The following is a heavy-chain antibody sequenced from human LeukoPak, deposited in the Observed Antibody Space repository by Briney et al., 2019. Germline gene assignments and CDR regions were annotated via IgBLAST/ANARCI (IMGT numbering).Heavy chain of an antibody. Sequence: SETLSLTCTVSGYSISSGYYWGWIRQPPGKGLEWIGSIYHSGSTYYNPSLKSRVTISVDTSKNQFSLKLTSVTAADRGVYYCARESYLDWFDPWSQGTLVTVSS. CDR3: ARESYLDWFDP. D-gene: IGHD3-10*01. CDR1: GYSISSGYY. CDR2: IYHSGST. V-gene: IGHV4-38-2*02. J-gene: IGHJ5*02.